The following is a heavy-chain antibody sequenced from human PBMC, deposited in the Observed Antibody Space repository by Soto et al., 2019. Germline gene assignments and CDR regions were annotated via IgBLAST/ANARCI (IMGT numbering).Heavy chain of an antibody. CDR3: ARVIVVVVAATRTGYYFDY. Sequence: GGSLRLSCAASGFTFSSYWMSWVRQAPGKGLEWVANIKQDGSEKFYVDSVKGRFTISRDNAKNSLYLQMNSLRAEDTAVYYCARVIVVVVAATRTGYYFDYWGQGTVVTVSA. CDR1: GFTFSSYW. V-gene: IGHV3-7*05. D-gene: IGHD2-15*01. J-gene: IGHJ4*02. CDR2: IKQDGSEK.